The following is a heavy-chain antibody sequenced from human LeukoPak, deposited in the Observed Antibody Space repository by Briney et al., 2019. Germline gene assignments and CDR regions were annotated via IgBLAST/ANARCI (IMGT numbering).Heavy chain of an antibody. CDR3: ARHLLLWWGAPHAFDI. Sequence: SQTLSLTCTVSGGSISSGAYYWSWIRQPPGKGLEWIGYIYHGGSTYYNPSLKSRVTISVDTSKNQFSLKLSSVTAADTAVYYCARHLLLWWGAPHAFDIWGQGTMVTVSS. J-gene: IGHJ3*02. V-gene: IGHV4-30-2*01. CDR1: GGSISSGAYY. D-gene: IGHD2-21*01. CDR2: IYHGGST.